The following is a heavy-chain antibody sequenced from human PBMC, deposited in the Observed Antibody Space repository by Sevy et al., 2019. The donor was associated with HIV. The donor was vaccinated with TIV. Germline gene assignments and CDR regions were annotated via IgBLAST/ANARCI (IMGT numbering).Heavy chain of an antibody. J-gene: IGHJ6*02. V-gene: IGHV3-21*01. D-gene: IGHD2-2*02. CDR1: GFTFSSYS. CDR3: ARDGTVVPAAIRGQYGMDV. Sequence: LSLTCAASGFTFSSYSMNWVRQAPGKGLEWVSSISSSSSYIYYADSVKGRFTISRDNAKNSLYLQMNSLRAEDTAVYYCARDGTVVPAAIRGQYGMDVWGQGTTVTVSS. CDR2: ISSSSSYI.